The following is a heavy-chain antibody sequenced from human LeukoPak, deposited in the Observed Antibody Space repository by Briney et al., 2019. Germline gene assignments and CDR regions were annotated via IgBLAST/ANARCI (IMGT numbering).Heavy chain of an antibody. Sequence: GGSLRLSCAGSGFTFRSHSMTWVRQAPGKGLEWISYISGSSSTIHYADSVKGRFTISRDNDKNSLYLEMNSLRAEDTAVYYCAKVHYDILTGYRGGAGDDAFDIWGQGTMVTVSS. CDR3: AKVHYDILTGYRGGAGDDAFDI. CDR2: ISGSSSTI. CDR1: GFTFRSHS. J-gene: IGHJ3*02. D-gene: IGHD3-9*01. V-gene: IGHV3-48*01.